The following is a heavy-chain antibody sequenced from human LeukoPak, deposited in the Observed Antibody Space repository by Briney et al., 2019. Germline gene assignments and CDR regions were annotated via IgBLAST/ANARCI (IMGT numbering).Heavy chain of an antibody. D-gene: IGHD1-7*01. CDR2: IKQDGTEK. J-gene: IGHJ3*02. CDR1: GFTFTTYW. V-gene: IGHV3-7*01. Sequence: PGGSLRLSCAASGFTFTTYWMSWVRQAPGKGLEWVANIKQDGTEKYYVDSVKGRFTISRDNAKNSLYLQMNSLRAEDTAVYYCARDFLGNYKAFDIWGQGTMVTVSS. CDR3: ARDFLGNYKAFDI.